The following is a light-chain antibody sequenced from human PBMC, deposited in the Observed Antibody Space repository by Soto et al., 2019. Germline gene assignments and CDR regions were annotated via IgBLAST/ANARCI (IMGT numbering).Light chain of an antibody. V-gene: IGKV1-5*01. J-gene: IGKJ1*01. CDR1: QSIGTW. CDR3: KLYTDLSGG. CDR2: DAS. Sequence: TKSHENLSASVGDRVTITCGASQSIGTWWAWYQQKPGKAPKLLIFDASTLESGVPSRFSGSGSGTDFTLTISILQPDDFATYYSKLYTDLSGGFGEGTKVDIK.